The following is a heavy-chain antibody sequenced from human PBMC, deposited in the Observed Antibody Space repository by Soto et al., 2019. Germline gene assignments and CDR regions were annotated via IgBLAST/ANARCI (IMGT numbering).Heavy chain of an antibody. CDR2: VNTYKGNT. V-gene: IGHV1-18*01. CDR3: ARERGNYMYFDY. Sequence: QVQLVQSGAEVKKPGASVKVSCKASGYSFTDYGFTWVRQAPGQGLEWMGWVNTYKGNTNSAQKFQGRVTMTTDTSTSTAYMELRGLRSADTTLYCCARERGNYMYFDYWGQGTLVTVSS. CDR1: GYSFTDYG. D-gene: IGHD1-7*01. J-gene: IGHJ4*02.